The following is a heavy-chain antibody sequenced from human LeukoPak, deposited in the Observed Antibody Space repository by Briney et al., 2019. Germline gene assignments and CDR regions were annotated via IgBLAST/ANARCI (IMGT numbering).Heavy chain of an antibody. CDR1: GFTFSSYG. V-gene: IGHV3-33*06. CDR2: IWYDGSNK. CDR3: AKHFCTGLDCSLFDS. D-gene: IGHD3/OR15-3a*01. J-gene: IGHJ4*02. Sequence: GGSLRLSCAASGFTFSSYGMHWVRQAPGKGLEWVAVIWYDGSNKYYADSVKGRFTISRDDSKNALSLQLNSLRPEDTALYYCAKHFCTGLDCSLFDSWGQGTLVTVSS.